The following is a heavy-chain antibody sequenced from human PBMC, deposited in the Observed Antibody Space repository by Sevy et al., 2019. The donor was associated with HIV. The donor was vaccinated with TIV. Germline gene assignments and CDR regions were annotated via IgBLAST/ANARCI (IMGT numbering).Heavy chain of an antibody. D-gene: IGHD3-22*01. Sequence: GGSLRLSCAASGFTFSSYSMNWVRQAPGKGLEWVSYISSSSSTIYYADSVKGRFTISRDNAKNSLYLQLSSLRAEDTAMYFCAREALYYYDSERHYDDAFDMWGPGTMVTVSS. CDR2: ISSSSSTI. CDR3: AREALYYYDSERHYDDAFDM. CDR1: GFTFSSYS. J-gene: IGHJ3*02. V-gene: IGHV3-48*01.